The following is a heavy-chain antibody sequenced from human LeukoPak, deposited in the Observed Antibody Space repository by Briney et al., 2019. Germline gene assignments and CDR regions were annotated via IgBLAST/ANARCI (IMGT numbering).Heavy chain of an antibody. J-gene: IGHJ3*02. CDR3: AMTTVVTRAFDI. CDR1: GFTFSSYS. V-gene: IGHV3-21*01. D-gene: IGHD4-23*01. CDR2: ISSSSSYI. Sequence: GGSLRLSCAASGFTFSSYSMNWVRQAPGKGLEWVSSISSSSSYIYYADSVKGRFTISRDNAKNSLYLQMNSLRAEDTAVYYCAMTTVVTRAFDIWGQGTMVTVSS.